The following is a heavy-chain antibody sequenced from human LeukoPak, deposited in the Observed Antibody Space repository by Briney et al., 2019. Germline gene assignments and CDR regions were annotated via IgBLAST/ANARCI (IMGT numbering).Heavy chain of an antibody. CDR2: ISSTGGST. CDR3: VKDQHCSTISCATRTGFGP. D-gene: IGHD2-2*01. V-gene: IGHV3-64D*06. J-gene: IGHJ5*02. Sequence: GGSPRLSCSASGFTFSNYAMHWVRQAPGKGLEFVSGISSTGGSTNYPDSVKDRFSISRDNSKNTLYLRMTSLRADDTAVYYCVKDQHCSTISCATRTGFGPWGQGTSVTVSS. CDR1: GFTFSNYA.